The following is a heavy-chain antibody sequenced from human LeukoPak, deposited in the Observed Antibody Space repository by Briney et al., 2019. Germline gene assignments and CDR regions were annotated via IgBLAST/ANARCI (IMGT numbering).Heavy chain of an antibody. J-gene: IGHJ4*02. CDR2: ISAYNGNT. Sequence: ASVKVSCKASGYIFTSYGISWVRQAPGQGLEWMGWISAYNGNTNYAQKLQGRVTMTTDTSTSTAYMELRSLRSDDTAVYYCARGRRDGYSLLWLDYWGRGTLVTVSS. CDR1: GYIFTSYG. V-gene: IGHV1-18*01. CDR3: ARGRRDGYSLLWLDY. D-gene: IGHD5-24*01.